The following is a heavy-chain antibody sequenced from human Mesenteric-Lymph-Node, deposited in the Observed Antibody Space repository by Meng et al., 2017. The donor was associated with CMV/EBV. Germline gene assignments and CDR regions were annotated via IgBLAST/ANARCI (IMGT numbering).Heavy chain of an antibody. CDR3: AKLVIPAAIEENWFDP. CDR1: GFTFSSYA. Sequence: GGSLRLSCAASGFTFSSYAMSWVRQAPGKGLEWVSVISGSGHRTYYADSVKGRLTISRDNSKNTLYLQLNTLRGEDTAIYYCAKLVIPAAIEENWFDPWGQGTLVTVSS. V-gene: IGHV3-23*01. CDR2: ISGSGHRT. J-gene: IGHJ5*02. D-gene: IGHD2-2*02.